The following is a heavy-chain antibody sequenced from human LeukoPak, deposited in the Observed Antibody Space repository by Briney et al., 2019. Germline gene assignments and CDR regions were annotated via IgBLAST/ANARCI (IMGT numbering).Heavy chain of an antibody. V-gene: IGHV3-30*02. CDR1: GFSFSSYG. CDR2: MSYNGGKI. Sequence: GGSLRLSCAASGFSFSSYGMQWVRQAPDKGLEWVTYMSYNGGKIHYSDSVKGRFTISRDNSKNTLYLQMNSLIPEDTAVYYCAKVAGSIYYFDYWGQGALVTVSS. D-gene: IGHD2-15*01. CDR3: AKVAGSIYYFDY. J-gene: IGHJ4*02.